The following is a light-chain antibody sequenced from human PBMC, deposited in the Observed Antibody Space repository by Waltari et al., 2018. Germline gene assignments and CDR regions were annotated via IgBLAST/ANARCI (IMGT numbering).Light chain of an antibody. CDR1: GSNIGAGYD. V-gene: IGLV1-40*01. Sequence: QSVLTQPPSVSGAPGQRVTISCTGSGSNIGAGYDVHWYQQLPGKAPKLPIYGTRTRPLGGPDRYFGSQSGTSASLAITGLQAEDEADYYCQSYDTSLSVVFGGGTKLTVL. CDR3: QSYDTSLSVV. CDR2: GTR. J-gene: IGLJ2*01.